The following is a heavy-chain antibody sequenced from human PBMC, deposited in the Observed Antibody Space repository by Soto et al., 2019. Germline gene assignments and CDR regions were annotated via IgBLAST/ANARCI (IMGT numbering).Heavy chain of an antibody. CDR3: LIELRGPQRYLHF. J-gene: IGHJ1*01. CDR2: INTDGSGT. Sequence: PGGSLRLSCAASGFTFSSDWMHWVRQAPGKGLVWVSRINTDGSGTTYADSVKGRFTISRDNAKNMVYLQMNSLRAEDTAVYYCLIELRGPQRYLHFWGLG. V-gene: IGHV3-74*01. D-gene: IGHD3-10*01. CDR1: GFTFSSDW.